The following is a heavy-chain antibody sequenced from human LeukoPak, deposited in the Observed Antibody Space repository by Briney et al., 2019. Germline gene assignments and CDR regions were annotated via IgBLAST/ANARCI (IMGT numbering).Heavy chain of an antibody. CDR2: MNPNSGNT. CDR1: GYTFTSYD. CDR3: ATAAVVRGVEAAYWFDP. V-gene: IGHV1-8*01. Sequence: ASVKVSCKASGYTFTSYDINWVRQATGQGLEWMGWMNPNSGNTGYAQKFQGRVTMTRNTSISTAYMELSSLRSEDTAVYYCATAAVVRGVEAAYWFDPWGQGTLVTVSS. D-gene: IGHD3-10*01. J-gene: IGHJ5*02.